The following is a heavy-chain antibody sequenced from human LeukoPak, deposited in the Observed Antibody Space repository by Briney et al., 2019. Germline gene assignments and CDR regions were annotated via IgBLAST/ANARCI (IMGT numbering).Heavy chain of an antibody. CDR3: ARGGLTMVRGVIWYFDY. V-gene: IGHV3-30-3*01. CDR1: GFTFSSYA. J-gene: IGHJ4*02. D-gene: IGHD3-10*01. Sequence: GGSLRLSCAASGFTFSSYAMHWVRQAPGKGLEWVAVISYDGSNKYYADSVKGRFTISRDNSKNTLYLQMNSLRAEDTAVYYCARGGLTMVRGVIWYFDYWGQGTLVTVS. CDR2: ISYDGSNK.